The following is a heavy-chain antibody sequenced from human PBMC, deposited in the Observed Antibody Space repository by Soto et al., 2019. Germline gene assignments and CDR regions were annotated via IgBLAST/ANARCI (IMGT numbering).Heavy chain of an antibody. Sequence: GGSLRLSCAASGFTVSSNYMSWVRQAPGKGLEWVSVIYSGGSTYYAHSVKGRFTISRDNSKNTLYLQMNSLRAEDTAVYYCAREAGGATVTTRGSYYYYMDVWGKGTTVTVSS. J-gene: IGHJ6*03. V-gene: IGHV3-66*01. CDR1: GFTVSSNY. D-gene: IGHD4-17*01. CDR3: AREAGGATVTTRGSYYYYMDV. CDR2: IYSGGST.